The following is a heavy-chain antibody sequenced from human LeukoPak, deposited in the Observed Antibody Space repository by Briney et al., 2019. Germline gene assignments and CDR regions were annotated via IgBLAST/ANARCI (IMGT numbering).Heavy chain of an antibody. Sequence: GGSLRLSCATSGFTFSTYWMSLVRQAPGKGLEWGANIKQDGSETYYADSVKGRFTIFRDNAKNSLYLQMDSLRVEDTAVYYCANGDGFDYWGQGTLVIVSS. V-gene: IGHV3-7*01. CDR2: IKQDGSET. CDR1: GFTFSTYW. CDR3: ANGDGFDY. J-gene: IGHJ4*02. D-gene: IGHD5-24*01.